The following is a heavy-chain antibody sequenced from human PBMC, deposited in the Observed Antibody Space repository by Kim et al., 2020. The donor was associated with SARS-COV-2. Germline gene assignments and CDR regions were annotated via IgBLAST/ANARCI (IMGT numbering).Heavy chain of an antibody. J-gene: IGHJ5*02. Sequence: NYAQKLQGRVTMTTDTSTSTAYMELRSLRSDDTAVYYCARAVESINWFDPWGQGTLVTVSS. D-gene: IGHD6-6*01. CDR3: ARAVESINWFDP. V-gene: IGHV1-18*01.